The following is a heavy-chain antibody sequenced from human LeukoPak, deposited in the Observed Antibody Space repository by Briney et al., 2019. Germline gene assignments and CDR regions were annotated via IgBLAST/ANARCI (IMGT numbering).Heavy chain of an antibody. CDR3: AKVDGIAAAGRYFDY. Sequence: GGSLRLSCAASGFTVSSNYMSWVRQAPGKGLEWVSVIYSGGSTYYADSVKGRFTISRDNSKNTLYLQMNSLRAKDTAVYYCAKVDGIAAAGRYFDYWGQGTLVTVSS. D-gene: IGHD6-13*01. CDR1: GFTVSSNY. CDR2: IYSGGST. J-gene: IGHJ4*02. V-gene: IGHV3-53*01.